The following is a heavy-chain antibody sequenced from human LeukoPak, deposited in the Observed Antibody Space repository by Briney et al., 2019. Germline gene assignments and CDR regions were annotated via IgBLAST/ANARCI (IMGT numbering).Heavy chain of an antibody. J-gene: IGHJ3*02. CDR1: GGTFSSYA. Sequence: ASVKVSCKASGGTFSSYAISWVRQAPGQGLEWMRGIIPIFGTANYAQKFQGRVTITTDESTSTAYMELSSLRSEDTAVYYCARAGPVTIFGVVTLDAFDIWGQGTMVTVSS. CDR3: ARAGPVTIFGVVTLDAFDI. CDR2: IIPIFGTA. V-gene: IGHV1-69*05. D-gene: IGHD3-3*01.